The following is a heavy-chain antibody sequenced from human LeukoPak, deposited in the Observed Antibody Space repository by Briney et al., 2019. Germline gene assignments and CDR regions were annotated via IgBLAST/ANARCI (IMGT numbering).Heavy chain of an antibody. CDR1: GFTVSSNY. Sequence: GGSLRLSCAASGFTVSSNYMSWVRQAPGKGLEWVSVIYSGGSTYYAASVKGRFTISRDNSKNTLYLQINSLKAEDTAVYYCARGEEYGSGTVHFDYWGQGILVTVSS. V-gene: IGHV3-66*01. CDR2: IYSGGST. J-gene: IGHJ4*02. D-gene: IGHD3-10*01. CDR3: ARGEEYGSGTVHFDY.